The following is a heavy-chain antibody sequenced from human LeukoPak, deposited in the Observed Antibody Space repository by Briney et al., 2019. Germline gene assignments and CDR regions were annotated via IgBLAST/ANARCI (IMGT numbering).Heavy chain of an antibody. CDR3: ARYTFGGVIDTDY. J-gene: IGHJ4*02. CDR1: GGSISSYY. Sequence: NPSETLSLTCTVSGGSISSYYWSWIRQPPGKGLEWIGYIYYSGSTYYNPSLKSRVTISVDTSKNQFSLKLSSVTAADTAVYYCARYTFGGVIDTDYWGQGTLVTVSS. D-gene: IGHD3-16*02. CDR2: IYYSGST. V-gene: IGHV4-59*08.